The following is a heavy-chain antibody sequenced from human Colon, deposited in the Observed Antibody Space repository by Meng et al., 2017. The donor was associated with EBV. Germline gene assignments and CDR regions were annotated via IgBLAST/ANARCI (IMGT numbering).Heavy chain of an antibody. V-gene: IGHV4-30-4*01. CDR1: GASISSGEYF. J-gene: IGHJ4*02. Sequence: QVQLQESGPGLVKPSQTLSLTCTVSGASISSGEYFWSWIRQPPGKGLGWIGYMEYRGSTLYNPSLKSRVTISVDTSKNQFSLKLSSVTAADTAVYFCARGELLWDYWGQGTMVTVAA. CDR2: MEYRGST. CDR3: ARGELLWDY. D-gene: IGHD2-2*01.